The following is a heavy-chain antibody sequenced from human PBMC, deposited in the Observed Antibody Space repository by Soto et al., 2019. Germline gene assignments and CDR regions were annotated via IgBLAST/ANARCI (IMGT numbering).Heavy chain of an antibody. CDR1: GFTFSSYG. D-gene: IGHD1-1*01. J-gene: IGHJ4*02. CDR2: IWYDGSNK. CDR3: AREVESLDY. Sequence: QVQLVESGGGVVQPGRSLRLSCAASGFTFSSYGMHWVRQAPGKGLEWVAVIWYDGSNKYYADSVKGRFTISRDNSKNTLYLHMNSLRAEDTAVYYCAREVESLDYWGQGTLVTVSS. V-gene: IGHV3-33*01.